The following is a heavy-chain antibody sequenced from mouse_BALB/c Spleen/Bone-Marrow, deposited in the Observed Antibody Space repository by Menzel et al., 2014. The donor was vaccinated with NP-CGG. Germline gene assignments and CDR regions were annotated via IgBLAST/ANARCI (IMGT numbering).Heavy chain of an antibody. V-gene: IGHV5-9-3*01. CDR3: ARAGRYNGNFDY. Sequence: EVQRVESGGGLVKPGGSLKFSCAASGFTFSSCAMSWVRQTSEKRLEWVATISSGGSYTYCLDSVKGRFTISRDNAKNTLYLQMSSLRSKDTAMYYCARAGRYNGNFDYWGQGTTLTVSS. CDR1: GFTFSSCA. D-gene: IGHD2-14*01. J-gene: IGHJ2*01. CDR2: ISSGGSYT.